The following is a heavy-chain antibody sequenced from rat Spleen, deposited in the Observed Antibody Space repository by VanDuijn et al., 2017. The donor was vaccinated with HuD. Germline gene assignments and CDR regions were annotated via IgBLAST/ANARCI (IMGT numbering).Heavy chain of an antibody. CDR3: VREEFGVNY. V-gene: IGHV4-2*01. CDR2: INRDSSTI. Sequence: EVKLVESGGGLVQPGRSLKLSCAASGFNFNDYWMGWVRQAPGKGLEWIGEINRDSSTIKYSPSLKNKVTISRDNAQNTMYLQMNKLGSEDTAIYYCVREEFGVNYWGQGVMVTVSS. CDR1: GFNFNDYW. J-gene: IGHJ2*01. D-gene: IGHD4-5*01.